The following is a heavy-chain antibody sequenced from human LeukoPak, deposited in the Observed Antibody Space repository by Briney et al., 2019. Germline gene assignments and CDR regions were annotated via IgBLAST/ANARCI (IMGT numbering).Heavy chain of an antibody. V-gene: IGHV3-23*01. CDR2: ISGSGGST. D-gene: IGHD3-22*01. Sequence: PGGSLRLSCAASGFTFSSYAMSWVRQAPGKGLEWVSAISGSGGSTYYADSVKGRFTISRDNSKNTLYLQMNSLRAEDTAVYYCANHITMIVVAPYYFDYWGQGTLVTVSS. CDR3: ANHITMIVVAPYYFDY. J-gene: IGHJ4*02. CDR1: GFTFSSYA.